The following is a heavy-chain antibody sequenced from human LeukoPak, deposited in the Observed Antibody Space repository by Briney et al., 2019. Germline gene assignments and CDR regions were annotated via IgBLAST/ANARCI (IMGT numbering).Heavy chain of an antibody. CDR3: ARVRVYGMDV. CDR1: GGSISSGGYY. Sequence: SETLSLTCTVSGGSISSGGYYWSWIRQHPGKGLEWIGYIYYSGSTYYNPSLKSRVTISVDTSKNQFSLKLSSVTAADTAVYYCARVRVYGMDVWGQGTTVTVSS. J-gene: IGHJ6*02. V-gene: IGHV4-31*03. CDR2: IYYSGST.